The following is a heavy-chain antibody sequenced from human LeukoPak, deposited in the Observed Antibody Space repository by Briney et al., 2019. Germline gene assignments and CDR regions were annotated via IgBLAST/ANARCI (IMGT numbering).Heavy chain of an antibody. Sequence: PGGSLRLSCAASGFTFSNAWMTWVRQAPGKGLEWVGRIKSKTDGGTIDYAAPVKGRFTISKDDSKNTLYLQMSSLKTEDTAVYYCATDQTYCTTTSCYRYYFDYWGQGTLVTVSS. V-gene: IGHV3-15*01. CDR3: ATDQTYCTTTSCYRYYFDY. J-gene: IGHJ4*02. CDR2: IKSKTDGGTI. D-gene: IGHD2-2*01. CDR1: GFTFSNAW.